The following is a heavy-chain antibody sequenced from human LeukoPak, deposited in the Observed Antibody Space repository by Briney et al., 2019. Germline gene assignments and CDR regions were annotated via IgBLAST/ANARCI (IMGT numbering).Heavy chain of an antibody. Sequence: ASVKVSCKASGYPLSSYDINWVRQATGQGLEWMGWMNPNSGNTAYAQKFQGRVTITRNTSISTAYMELSSLRSEDTAVYYCARGFSSRDYWGQGTLVTVSS. CDR1: GYPLSSYD. J-gene: IGHJ4*02. CDR2: MNPNSGNT. V-gene: IGHV1-8*01. CDR3: ARGFSSRDY. D-gene: IGHD6-6*01.